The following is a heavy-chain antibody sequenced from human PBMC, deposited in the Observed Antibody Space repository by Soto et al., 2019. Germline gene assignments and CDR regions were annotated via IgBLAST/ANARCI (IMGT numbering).Heavy chain of an antibody. D-gene: IGHD3-10*01. Sequence: GASVKVSCKSSGFTFTSDAIHWLRQAPGQRPQWMGWINGGSGNTKYSQDFQGRVTFTRDTFATTAYLELSSLRSEDTAVYYCARVPPWGNSAGDYYIQHYDSWGQGTPVTVSS. CDR2: INGGSGNT. V-gene: IGHV1-3*01. CDR3: ARVPPWGNSAGDYYIQHYDS. CDR1: GFTFTSDA. J-gene: IGHJ4*02.